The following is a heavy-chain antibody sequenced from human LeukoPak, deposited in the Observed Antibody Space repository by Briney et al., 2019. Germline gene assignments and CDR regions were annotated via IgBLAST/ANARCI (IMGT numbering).Heavy chain of an antibody. J-gene: IGHJ5*02. CDR1: GYTFTSYD. V-gene: IGHV1-8*01. Sequence: VASVKVSCKASGYTFTSYDINWVRQATGQGLEWMGWMNPNSGNTGYAQKFQGRVTMTRNTSISTAYMELSRLRSDDTAVYYCARVRRLSYHLRHGWFDPWGQGTLVTVSS. D-gene: IGHD2-2*01. CDR2: MNPNSGNT. CDR3: ARVRRLSYHLRHGWFDP.